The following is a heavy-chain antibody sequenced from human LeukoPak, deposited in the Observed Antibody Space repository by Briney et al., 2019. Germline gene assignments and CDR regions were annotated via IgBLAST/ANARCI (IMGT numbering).Heavy chain of an antibody. V-gene: IGHV4-30-4*08. CDR1: GGSISSSSYY. CDR3: ARTIYDYGDWFDP. J-gene: IGHJ5*02. Sequence: SETLSLTCTVSGGSISSSSYYWGWIRQPPGKGLEWIGYIYYSGSTYYNPSLKSRVTISVDTSKNQFSLKLSSVTAADTAVYYCARTIYDYGDWFDPWGQGTLVTVSS. D-gene: IGHD4-17*01. CDR2: IYYSGST.